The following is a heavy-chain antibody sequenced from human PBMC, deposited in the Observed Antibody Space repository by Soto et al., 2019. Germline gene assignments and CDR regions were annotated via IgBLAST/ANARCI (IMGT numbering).Heavy chain of an antibody. Sequence: KTAETLSLTCTVSGDSVSSNVWLRVFRDPGGEGLEWIGEAYHNGLTDYNPSLKSRVTMSVDTTKNEFSLKLTSLTAADTAIYYCARDAAVPGESDRFDYWGQGTLVTVSS. J-gene: IGHJ4*02. V-gene: IGHV4-4*02. CDR2: AYHNGLT. D-gene: IGHD6-19*01. CDR1: GDSVSSNVW. CDR3: ARDAAVPGESDRFDY.